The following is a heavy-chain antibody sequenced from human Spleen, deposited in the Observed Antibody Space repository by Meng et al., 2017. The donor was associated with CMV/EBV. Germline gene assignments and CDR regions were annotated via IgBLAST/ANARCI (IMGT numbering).Heavy chain of an antibody. J-gene: IGHJ4*02. Sequence: VQLVEAGGGLIQTGESLTLSWSASGFTVSGNHMSWVRQAPGKGLEWVSDINSDGYTSYIDSVKGRFTISRDNSRNTVYLQMNSLRVEDTAIYYCARASPGYGGFPDWGQGTLVTVSS. CDR2: INSDGYT. D-gene: IGHD5-12*01. CDR3: ARASPGYGGFPD. V-gene: IGHV3-53*01. CDR1: GFTVSGNH.